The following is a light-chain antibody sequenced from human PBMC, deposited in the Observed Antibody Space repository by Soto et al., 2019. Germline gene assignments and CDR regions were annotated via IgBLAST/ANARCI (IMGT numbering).Light chain of an antibody. J-gene: IGKJ1*01. CDR2: GAS. Sequence: EIVLTQSPGTLSLSPGERATVSCRASQSASSSYFAWYQQKPGQAPRLLISGASNRATGIPDRFSGSGSGTAFALTISRLGPEDFAVYYGQRYARPVGTVGQGTRVEIK. CDR3: QRYARPVGT. CDR1: QSASSSY. V-gene: IGKV3-20*01.